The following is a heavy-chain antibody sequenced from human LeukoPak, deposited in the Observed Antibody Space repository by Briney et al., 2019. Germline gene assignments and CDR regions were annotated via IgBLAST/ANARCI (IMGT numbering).Heavy chain of an antibody. CDR3: ARAPPTPGLYSGSYYRWYYFDY. V-gene: IGHV3-21*01. Sequence: GGSLRLSCAVSGFTFSSYSMNWVRQAPGKGLEWVSSIISSSSYIYYADSVKGRFTISRDNAKNSLYLQMNSLRAEDTAVYYCARAPPTPGLYSGSYYRWYYFDYWGQGTLVTVSS. J-gene: IGHJ4*02. D-gene: IGHD1-26*01. CDR1: GFTFSSYS. CDR2: IISSSSYI.